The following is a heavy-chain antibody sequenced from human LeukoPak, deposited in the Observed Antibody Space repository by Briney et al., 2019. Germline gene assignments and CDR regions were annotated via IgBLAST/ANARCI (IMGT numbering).Heavy chain of an antibody. CDR2: IYYSGST. CDR3: ASTVSDSSGYWDGAFDI. J-gene: IGHJ3*02. D-gene: IGHD3-22*01. CDR1: GASISSSSYY. V-gene: IGHV4-39*07. Sequence: PSETLSLTCTVSGASISSSSYYWGWIRQPPGKGLEWIGSIYYSGSTYYNPSLKSRVTISVDTSKNQFSLKLSSVTAADTAVYYCASTVSDSSGYWDGAFDIWGQGTMVTVSS.